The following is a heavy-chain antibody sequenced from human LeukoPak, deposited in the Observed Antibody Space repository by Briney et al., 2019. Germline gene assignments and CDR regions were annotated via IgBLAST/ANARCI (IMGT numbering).Heavy chain of an antibody. CDR1: GGSISTDGYY. CDR3: ARHSPSYSRIDY. Sequence: SETLSLTCTVSGGSISTDGYYWSWIRLPAGKGLEWIGRIYFSGSTSYNPSLKSRVTISADTFKNQFSLKLSSVTAADTAVYYCARHSPSYSRIDYWGQGTLLTVSS. D-gene: IGHD4-11*01. CDR2: IYFSGST. V-gene: IGHV4-61*02. J-gene: IGHJ4*02.